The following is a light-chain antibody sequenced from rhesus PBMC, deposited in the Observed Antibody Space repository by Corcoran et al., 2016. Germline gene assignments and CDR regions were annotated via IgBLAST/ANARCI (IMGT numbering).Light chain of an antibody. V-gene: IGKV1-36*02. CDR3: LQGYSTPLT. Sequence: DIQMTQSPSSLSASVGDRVTITCRASQGSSDYVSWYQQKPGKAPKRLIYAASRLESGVPSRFSGSGSWTEFTLTLCSLQPENFAAYYCLQGYSTPLTFGGGTKVALK. J-gene: IGKJ4*01. CDR1: QGSSDY. CDR2: AAS.